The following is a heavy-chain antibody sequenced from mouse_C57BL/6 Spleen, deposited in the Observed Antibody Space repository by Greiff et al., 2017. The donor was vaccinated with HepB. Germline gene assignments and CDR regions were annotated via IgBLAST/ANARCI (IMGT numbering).Heavy chain of an antibody. J-gene: IGHJ4*01. CDR1: GYTFTSYW. D-gene: IGHD1-1*01. Sequence: QVQLKQPGAELVKPGASVKMSCKASGYTFTSYWITWVKQRPGQGLEWIGDIYPGSGSTNYNEKFKSKATLTVDTSSSTAYMQLSSLTSEDSAVYYCARPDYYGSSYGYAMDYWGQGTSVTVSS. V-gene: IGHV1-55*01. CDR2: IYPGSGST. CDR3: ARPDYYGSSYGYAMDY.